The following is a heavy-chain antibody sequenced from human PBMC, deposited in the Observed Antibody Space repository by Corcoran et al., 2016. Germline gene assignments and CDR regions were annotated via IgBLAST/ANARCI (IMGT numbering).Heavy chain of an antibody. V-gene: IGHV3-30*18. Sequence: QVQLVESGGGVVQPGRSLRLSCAASGFTFSSYGMHWVRQAPGKGLEWVAVISYDGSNKYYADSVKGRFTISRDNSKNTLDLQMNSLRAEDTALYYWAKDYSDDSSGYSKYFDYWGQGTLVTVSS. CDR2: ISYDGSNK. D-gene: IGHD3-22*01. CDR1: GFTFSSYG. CDR3: AKDYSDDSSGYSKYFDY. J-gene: IGHJ4*02.